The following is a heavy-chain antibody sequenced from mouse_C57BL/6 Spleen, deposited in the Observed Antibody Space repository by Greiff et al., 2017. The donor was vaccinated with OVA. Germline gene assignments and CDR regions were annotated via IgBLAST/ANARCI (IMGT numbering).Heavy chain of an antibody. J-gene: IGHJ1*03. CDR1: GFNIKDYY. V-gene: IGHV14-2*01. D-gene: IGHD1-1*01. CDR3: ANGPSGCSPYGYFDD. CDR2: IDPEDGEI. Sequence: EVQLQQSGAELVKPGASVKLSCTASGFNIKDYYMHWVKQRTEQGLEWIGRIDPEDGEIKYAPQFQGKVTITADKSSNTAYLQLSSLTSEDSAVNYSANGPSGCSPYGYFDDWGTGTTVTVSA.